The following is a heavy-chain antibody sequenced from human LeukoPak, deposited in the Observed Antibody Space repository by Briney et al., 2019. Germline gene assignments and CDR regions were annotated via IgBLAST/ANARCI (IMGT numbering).Heavy chain of an antibody. CDR3: ARHGTQWLRYPNFDY. D-gene: IGHD6-19*01. CDR1: GGSISSYY. CDR2: IYYNGNT. J-gene: IGHJ4*02. V-gene: IGHV4-59*08. Sequence: SETLSLTCTVSGGSISSYYWSWIRQPPGEGLEWVGSIYYNGNTYYNPSLKRRVTISVDTSNNQFSLKLSFVTAADTAVYYCARHGTQWLRYPNFDYWGQGTLVTVSS.